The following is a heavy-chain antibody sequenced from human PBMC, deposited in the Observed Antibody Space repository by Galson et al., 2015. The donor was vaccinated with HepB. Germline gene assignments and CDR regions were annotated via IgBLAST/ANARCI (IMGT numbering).Heavy chain of an antibody. CDR3: AREAADSYWGFRYFDL. V-gene: IGHV3-66*01. CDR2: IYSGGST. D-gene: IGHD7-27*01. Sequence: SLRLSCAASGFTVSSNYMSWVRPAPGKGLEWVSVIYSGGSTYYADSVKGRFTISRDNSKNTLYLQMNSLRAEDTAVYYCAREAADSYWGFRYFDLWGRGTLVTVSS. J-gene: IGHJ2*01. CDR1: GFTVSSNY.